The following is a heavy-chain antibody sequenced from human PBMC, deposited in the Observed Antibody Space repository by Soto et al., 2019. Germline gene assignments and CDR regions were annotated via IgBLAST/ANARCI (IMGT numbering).Heavy chain of an antibody. V-gene: IGHV4-4*07. J-gene: IGHJ5*02. CDR3: ARDQGVAAAGINWLDP. CDR2: IHSSGST. Sequence: SETLSLTCTVSGASMNSYHWSWIRQPAGKGLEWIGHIHSSGSTNYNPSLKSRVTMSVDTSKNQFSLRLMSLTAADTAVYYCARDQGVAAAGINWLDPWGQGSLVTVYS. CDR1: GASMNSYH. D-gene: IGHD6-13*01.